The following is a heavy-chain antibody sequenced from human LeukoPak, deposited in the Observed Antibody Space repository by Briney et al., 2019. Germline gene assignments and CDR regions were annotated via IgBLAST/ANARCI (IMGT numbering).Heavy chain of an antibody. D-gene: IGHD3-10*01. CDR3: AKVPGLYGSGSYGFDY. Sequence: GRSLRLSCAASGFTFSDYAMHWVRQAPGKGLEWVAVISYDGSNKYYADSVKGRFTISRDNSKNTLYLQMNSLRAEDTAVYYCAKVPGLYGSGSYGFDYWGQGTLVTVSS. V-gene: IGHV3-30-3*01. CDR2: ISYDGSNK. CDR1: GFTFSDYA. J-gene: IGHJ4*02.